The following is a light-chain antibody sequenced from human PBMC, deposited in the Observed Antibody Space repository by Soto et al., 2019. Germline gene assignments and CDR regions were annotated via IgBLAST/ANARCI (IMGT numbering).Light chain of an antibody. CDR1: HYITNY. CDR2: STS. J-gene: IGKJ4*01. V-gene: IGKV1-39*01. CDR3: QQSYTTPHT. Sequence: EIQMTQSPPSLAASVGDRVTITCRASHYITNYLNWYQKKPGRAPKILMYSTSLLPRGVPSRFSGSVSGTEFTLTISSLQPEDFATYYCQQSYTTPHTFGGGTQVEIK.